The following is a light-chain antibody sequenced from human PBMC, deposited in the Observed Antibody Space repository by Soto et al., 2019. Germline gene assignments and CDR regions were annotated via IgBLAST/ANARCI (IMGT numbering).Light chain of an antibody. CDR3: QQYDNSPVT. CDR2: GAS. V-gene: IGKV3-20*01. CDR1: QSVSSSY. Sequence: EIVLTQSPGTLSLSPGERATLSCRASQSVSSSYLAWYRQKPGQAPWLLIYGASNRASGVPDRFSGSGSGTDFTLTISGLEPEDFAVYYCQQYDNSPVTFGQGTRLDIK. J-gene: IGKJ5*01.